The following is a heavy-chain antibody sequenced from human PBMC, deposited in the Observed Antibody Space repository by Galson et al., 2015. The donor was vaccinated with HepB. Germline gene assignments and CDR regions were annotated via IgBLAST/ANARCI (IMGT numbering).Heavy chain of an antibody. CDR3: ATGEDGHSH. D-gene: IGHD5-24*01. CDR2: IKNKAHGETR. V-gene: IGHV3-15*01. Sequence: SLRLSCAASGFAFSNAWMNWVRQAPGKGLEWVGRIKNKAHGETRDYAAPVKGRFTVSRDDSKNTLYLQMNSVTTEDTAMYYCATGEDGHSHWGQGTLVTVSS. CDR1: GFAFSNAW. J-gene: IGHJ4*02.